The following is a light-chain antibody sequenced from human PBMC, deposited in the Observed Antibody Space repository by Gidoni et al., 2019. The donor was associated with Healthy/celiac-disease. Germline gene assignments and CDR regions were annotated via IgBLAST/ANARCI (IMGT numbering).Light chain of an antibody. CDR1: QSVSST. CDR2: GAS. V-gene: IGKV3-15*01. Sequence: EIVMTQSPATLSVSPGERATLSCRASQSVSSTLAWYQQKPGQAPRLLIYGASTRATGIPARFSGSGSGTEFTLTINSLQSEDFAVYYCQQYNNWPPYTFGQXTKLEIK. J-gene: IGKJ2*01. CDR3: QQYNNWPPYT.